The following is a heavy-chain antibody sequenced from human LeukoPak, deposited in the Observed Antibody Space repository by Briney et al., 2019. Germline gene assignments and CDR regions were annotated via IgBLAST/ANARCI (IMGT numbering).Heavy chain of an antibody. V-gene: IGHV3-30*02. D-gene: IGHD6-19*01. CDR2: IREDGSKK. J-gene: IGHJ4*02. Sequence: GGSLRLSCAASGFIFSNYGMHWVRQAPGKGLEWVAFIREDGSKKYYTDSVKGRFTISRNNSKNTLFLQMNSLKGEDTAVYYCAKDSGGWSPDYWGQGTLVTVSS. CDR3: AKDSGGWSPDY. CDR1: GFIFSNYG.